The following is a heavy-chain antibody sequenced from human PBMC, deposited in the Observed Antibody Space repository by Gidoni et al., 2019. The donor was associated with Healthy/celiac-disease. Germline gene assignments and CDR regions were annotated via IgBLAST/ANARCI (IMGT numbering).Heavy chain of an antibody. CDR1: GYTFTSSA. CDR2: INAGNGNT. Sequence: QVQLVQSGAEVKKPGASVKVSCKASGYTFTSSAMHWVRQAPGQRLEWMGWINAGNGNTKYSQKFQGRVTITRDTSASTAYMELSSLRSEDTAVYYCARDRPLVPTGGSFDIWGQGTMVTVSS. V-gene: IGHV1-3*01. D-gene: IGHD2-8*02. CDR3: ARDRPLVPTGGSFDI. J-gene: IGHJ3*02.